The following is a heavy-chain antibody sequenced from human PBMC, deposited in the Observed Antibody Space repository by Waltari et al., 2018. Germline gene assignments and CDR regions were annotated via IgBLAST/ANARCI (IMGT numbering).Heavy chain of an antibody. V-gene: IGHV3-23*01. D-gene: IGHD3-22*01. CDR3: AKARDISYYDSSGYYASDY. CDR2: ISGSGGST. Sequence: EVQLLESGGGLEQPGGSLRLPCAASGFTFSTYAMTWVRQAPGKGLEWVSAISGSGGSTYYADSVKGRFTISRDNSKNTLYLQMNSLRAEDTAVYYCAKARDISYYDSSGYYASDYWGQGTLVTVSS. CDR1: GFTFSTYA. J-gene: IGHJ4*02.